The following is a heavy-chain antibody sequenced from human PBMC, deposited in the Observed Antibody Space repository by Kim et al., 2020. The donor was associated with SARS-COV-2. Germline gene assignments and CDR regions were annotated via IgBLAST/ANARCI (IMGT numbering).Heavy chain of an antibody. V-gene: IGHV4-59*01. CDR2: IYYSGST. D-gene: IGHD6-13*01. CDR1: GGSISSYY. CDR3: ERDSGIAAAGIDY. Sequence: SETLSLTCTVSGGSISSYYWSWIRQPPGKGLEWIGYIYYSGSTNYNPSLKSRVTISVDTSKNQFSLKLSSVTAADTAVYYCERDSGIAAAGIDYWGQGTLVTVSS. J-gene: IGHJ4*02.